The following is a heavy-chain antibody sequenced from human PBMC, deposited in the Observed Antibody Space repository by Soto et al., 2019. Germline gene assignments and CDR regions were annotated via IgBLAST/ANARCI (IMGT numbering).Heavy chain of an antibody. CDR2: IRLSSRTI. Sequence: EVQLVASGGGLVQPGGSLRLSCAASGFTFSTYSMNWVRQAPGKGLEWISYIRLSSRTIYYADSVKGRFTISRDNAKNSLYLQMDSLRDDDTAVYYCARDFAGVVMDYWGQGTLVTVSS. CDR3: ARDFAGVVMDY. D-gene: IGHD2-21*01. V-gene: IGHV3-48*02. CDR1: GFTFSTYS. J-gene: IGHJ4*02.